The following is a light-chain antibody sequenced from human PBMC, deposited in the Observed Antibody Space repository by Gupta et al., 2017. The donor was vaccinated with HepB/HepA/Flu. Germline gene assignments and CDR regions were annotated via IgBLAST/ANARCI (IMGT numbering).Light chain of an antibody. CDR2: GGS. CDR1: QDIKTG. V-gene: IGKV1-17*01. Sequence: IQMTQSPSSLSASVGDRVTITCRASQDIKTGLGWYQQKPGKAPNRLIYGGSSVTGGIATRFSGSGSETDFTLTISSLQPEDFANYYCPQNDNSPWTFGQGTKVEIK. CDR3: PQNDNSPWT. J-gene: IGKJ1*01.